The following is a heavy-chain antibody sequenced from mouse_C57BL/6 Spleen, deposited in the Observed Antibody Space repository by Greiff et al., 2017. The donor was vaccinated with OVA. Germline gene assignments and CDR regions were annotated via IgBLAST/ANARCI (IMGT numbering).Heavy chain of an antibody. J-gene: IGHJ4*01. CDR2: IYPRSGNT. Sequence: LQESGAELARPGASVKLSCKASGYTFTSYGISWVKQRTGQGLEWIGEIYPRSGNTYYNEKFKGKATLTADKSSSTAYMELRSLTSEDSAVYFCARCDDGSSYFYAMDYWGQGTSVTVSS. D-gene: IGHD1-1*01. CDR3: ARCDDGSSYFYAMDY. V-gene: IGHV1-81*01. CDR1: GYTFTSYG.